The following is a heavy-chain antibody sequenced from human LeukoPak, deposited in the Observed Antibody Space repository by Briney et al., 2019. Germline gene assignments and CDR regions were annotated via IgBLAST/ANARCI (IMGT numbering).Heavy chain of an antibody. V-gene: IGHV4-59*08. CDR3: SRFTYYVYSNSYYIDY. CDR2: IYYSGST. CDR1: GGSISSYY. D-gene: IGHD4-11*01. Sequence: SETLSLTCTVSGGSISSYYWGWIRQPPGKGLEWIGYIYYSGSTSYNPSLKSRVTMSVDTYKNQFSLQLSTMTAADTAVYYCSRFTYYVYSNSYYIDYWGQGTLVTVSS. J-gene: IGHJ4*02.